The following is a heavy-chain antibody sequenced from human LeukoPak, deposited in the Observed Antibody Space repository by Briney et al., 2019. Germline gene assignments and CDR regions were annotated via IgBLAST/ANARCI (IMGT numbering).Heavy chain of an antibody. V-gene: IGHV3-48*04. CDR3: ARESTDYYGFDH. CDR2: ISSSVSTI. D-gene: IGHD3-22*01. J-gene: IGHJ4*02. Sequence: GGSLRLSCAASGFTFSDYSMNWVRRAPGKGLEWVSYISSSVSTIYYADSVKGRFTISRDNAKNSLYLHMNSLRAEDTAVYYCARESTDYYGFDHWGQGTLVTVSS. CDR1: GFTFSDYS.